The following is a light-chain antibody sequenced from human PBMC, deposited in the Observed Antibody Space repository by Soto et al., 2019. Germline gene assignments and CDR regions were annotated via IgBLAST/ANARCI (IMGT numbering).Light chain of an antibody. V-gene: IGLV2-11*01. CDR1: SSDVGGYNY. CDR2: DVS. CDR3: CSYAGSSRV. J-gene: IGLJ2*01. Sequence: QSALTQPRSVSGSPGQSVTISCTGTSSDVGGYNYVSWYQQHPGKAPKLMIYDVSKRPSGVPDRFSGSKSGNTASLTISGLQAEDKADYYCCSYAGSSRVFGGGTKLTVL.